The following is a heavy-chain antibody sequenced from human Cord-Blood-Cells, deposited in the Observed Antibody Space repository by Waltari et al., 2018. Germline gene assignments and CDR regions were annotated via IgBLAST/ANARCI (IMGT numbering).Heavy chain of an antibody. J-gene: IGHJ4*02. CDR3: ATDSLPDHRDYYGSGSYSLDY. Sequence: QVQLVQSGAEVKKPGASVKVSSKVSGYTLTELSMHWVRQAPGKGTEWMGGFDPEDGETNYAQKFQGRVTMTEDTSTDTAYMELSSLRSEDTAVYYCATDSLPDHRDYYGSGSYSLDYWGQGTLVTVSS. V-gene: IGHV1-24*01. CDR1: GYTLTELS. CDR2: FDPEDGET. D-gene: IGHD3-10*01.